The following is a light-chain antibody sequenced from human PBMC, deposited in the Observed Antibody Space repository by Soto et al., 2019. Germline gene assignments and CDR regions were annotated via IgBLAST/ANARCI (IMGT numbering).Light chain of an antibody. V-gene: IGLV2-14*03. J-gene: IGLJ2*01. CDR1: SSDVGHYHY. Sequence: QSALTQPASVSGSPGQSITISCTGTSSDVGHYHYVSWYQHHPGKALKLMIYDVDNRPSGVSNRFSGSKSGNTASLTISGLQAEDEAVYYCNSYTSSGTYVVFGGGTKLTVL. CDR2: DVD. CDR3: NSYTSSGTYVV.